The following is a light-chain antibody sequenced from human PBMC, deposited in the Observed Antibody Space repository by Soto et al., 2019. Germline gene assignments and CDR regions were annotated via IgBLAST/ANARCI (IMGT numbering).Light chain of an antibody. Sequence: IQMTQSPYTVSASVGDRVTIPCRASQSISRSLAWYQQKPGKAPKVLIYDASSLDSGVPSRFSGSGYGTEFTLTVSSLQPGDFATYSCQQYESYPYSFGQGTKLEIK. CDR1: QSISRS. CDR3: QQYESYPYS. J-gene: IGKJ2*01. V-gene: IGKV1-5*01. CDR2: DAS.